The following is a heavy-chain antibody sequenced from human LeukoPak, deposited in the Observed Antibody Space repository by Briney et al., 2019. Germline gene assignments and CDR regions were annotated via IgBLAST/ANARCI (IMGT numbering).Heavy chain of an antibody. CDR1: GYTCTGYY. Sequence: ASVKVSCKASGYTCTGYYMHWVRQAPGQGLEWMGWINPNSGGTNYAQKFQGWVTMTRDTSISTAYMELSRLRSDDTAVYYCASGRAVRFGELSDFDYWGQGTLVTVSS. V-gene: IGHV1-2*04. CDR3: ASGRAVRFGELSDFDY. CDR2: INPNSGGT. D-gene: IGHD3-10*01. J-gene: IGHJ4*02.